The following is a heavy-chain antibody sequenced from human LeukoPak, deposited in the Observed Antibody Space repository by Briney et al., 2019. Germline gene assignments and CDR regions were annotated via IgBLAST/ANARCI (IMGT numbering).Heavy chain of an antibody. J-gene: IGHJ6*03. D-gene: IGHD6-13*01. Sequence: GASVKVSCKASGYTFTVYYMHWVRQAPGQGLEWMGWINPNSGGTNYAQKFQGRVTMTRDTSISTAYMELSRLRSDDTAVYYCARVQSEYSSSWYNYYYYMDVWGKGTTVTVSS. CDR3: ARVQSEYSSSWYNYYYYMDV. V-gene: IGHV1-2*02. CDR1: GYTFTVYY. CDR2: INPNSGGT.